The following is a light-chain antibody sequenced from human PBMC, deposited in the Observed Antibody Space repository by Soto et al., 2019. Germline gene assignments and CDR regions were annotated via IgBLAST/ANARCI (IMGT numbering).Light chain of an antibody. V-gene: IGLV2-8*01. CDR3: SSYAAHGV. CDR2: EVT. J-gene: IGLJ3*02. CDR1: SSDVGAYNY. Sequence: QSALTQPPSASGSPGQSVTISCTGTSSDVGAYNYVSWYQQHPGKAPKLIIYEVTKRPSGVPDRFSGSKSDNTASLTVSGLQAEDEADYYCSSYAAHGVFGGGTKVTVL.